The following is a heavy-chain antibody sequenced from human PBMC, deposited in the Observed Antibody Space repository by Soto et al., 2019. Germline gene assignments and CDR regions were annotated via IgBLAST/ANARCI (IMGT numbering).Heavy chain of an antibody. Sequence: QLQLQESGPGLVKPSETLSLTCTVSGGSISSSSYYWGWIRQPPGKGLEWIGSIYYSGSTSYNPSLKSRVTISVDTSKNQFSLKLSSVTAADTAVYYCARGGVGEQLVYFDYWGQGTLVTVSS. V-gene: IGHV4-39*01. CDR2: IYYSGST. CDR1: GGSISSSSYY. CDR3: ARGGVGEQLVYFDY. J-gene: IGHJ4*02. D-gene: IGHD6-13*01.